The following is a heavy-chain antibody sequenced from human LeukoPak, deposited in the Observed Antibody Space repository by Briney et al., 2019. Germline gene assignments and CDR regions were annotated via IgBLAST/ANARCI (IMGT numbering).Heavy chain of an antibody. CDR3: AKDLHGAFDY. Sequence: GGTLRLSCAASVFSFSIYGMSGVRQAPGKGLHWLSAISANGINTYYADSVKGRFTISRDNSKNALYLHMHSLRADDTALYYCAKDLHGAFDYWGQGILVTVSS. D-gene: IGHD3-10*01. CDR2: ISANGINT. CDR1: VFSFSIYG. J-gene: IGHJ4*02. V-gene: IGHV3-23*01.